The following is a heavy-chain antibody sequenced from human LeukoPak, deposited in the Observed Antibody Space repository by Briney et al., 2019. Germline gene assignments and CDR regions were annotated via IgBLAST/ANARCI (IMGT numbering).Heavy chain of an antibody. CDR3: ARGGCSGGSCYCAY. Sequence: PSETLSLTCTVSGGSISSGGYYWIWIRQHPGKGLEWIGYIYYSGSTYYNPSLKSRVTISVDTSKNQFSLKLSSVTAADTAVYYCARGGCSGGSCYCAYWGQGTLVTVSS. V-gene: IGHV4-31*03. CDR1: GGSISSGGYY. J-gene: IGHJ4*02. CDR2: IYYSGST. D-gene: IGHD2-15*01.